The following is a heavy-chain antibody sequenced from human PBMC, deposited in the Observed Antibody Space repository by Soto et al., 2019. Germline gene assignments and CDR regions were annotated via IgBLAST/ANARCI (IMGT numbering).Heavy chain of an antibody. V-gene: IGHV4-59*08. CDR1: GDSISRYY. Sequence: PSETLSLTCTVPGDSISRYYWSWIRQPPGKGREWIGYISDSGSTNYNPSLKGRVTISVDTSKNQFSLKLSSVTAADTAVYYCARHPDSMSWFYLWGQGSLVPVDS. D-gene: IGHD2-15*01. CDR2: ISDSGST. J-gene: IGHJ5*02. CDR3: ARHPDSMSWFYL.